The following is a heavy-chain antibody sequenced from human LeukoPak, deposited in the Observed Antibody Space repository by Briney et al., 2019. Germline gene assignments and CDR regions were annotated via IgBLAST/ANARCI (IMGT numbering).Heavy chain of an antibody. CDR3: ARVGYYDSSNYYAYFQH. V-gene: IGHV3-74*01. J-gene: IGHJ1*01. Sequence: PGGSLRLSCAASGLTFSSYWMHWARQAPGKGLEWVARINSHGTDISYGDSVKGRFTISRDNAKNTLYLQMNSLRVEDTAVYYCARVGYYDSSNYYAYFQHWGQGTLVTVSS. CDR1: GLTFSSYW. CDR2: INSHGTDI. D-gene: IGHD3-22*01.